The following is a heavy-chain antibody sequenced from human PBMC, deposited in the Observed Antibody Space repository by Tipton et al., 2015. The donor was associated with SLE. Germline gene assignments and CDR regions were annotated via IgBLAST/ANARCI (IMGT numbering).Heavy chain of an antibody. CDR3: ARGDSNGYFAY. CDR2: IYYSGIT. CDR1: GGSISGSTYY. D-gene: IGHD3-22*01. J-gene: IGHJ4*02. V-gene: IGHV4-39*07. Sequence: TLSLTCSVSGGSISGSTYYWVWIRQPPGKGLEWLGSIYYSGITSYNPSLKSRVTISIDTSKNQFSLNLSSVTAADTAVYYCARGDSNGYFAYWGQGTLVSVSS.